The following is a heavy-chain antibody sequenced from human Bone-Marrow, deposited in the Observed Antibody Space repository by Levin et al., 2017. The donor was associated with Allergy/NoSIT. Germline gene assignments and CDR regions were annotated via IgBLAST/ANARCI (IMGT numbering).Heavy chain of an antibody. J-gene: IGHJ1*01. Sequence: GGSLRLSCVASGSMFSNSGMTWVRQAPGKGLEWVSSISGGSYSKYFADSVQGRFTISRNDPKNTLFLHMNRLRVEDTAIYYCARCAGDMRRECRNLDRWGQGTPVTVSS. CDR3: ARCAGDMRRECRNLDR. D-gene: IGHD2-21*01. CDR1: GSMFSNSG. V-gene: IGHV3-23*01. CDR2: ISGGSYSK.